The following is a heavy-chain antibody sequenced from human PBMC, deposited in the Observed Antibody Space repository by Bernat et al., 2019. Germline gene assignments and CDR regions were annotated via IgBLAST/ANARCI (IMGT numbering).Heavy chain of an antibody. J-gene: IGHJ6*03. CDR2: INSDGGTT. Sequence: GGSLRLSCAASGFTFSSFWMHWVRQAPGKGLMWVSRINSDGGTTTYADSVKGRFTISRDNTKDTVYLQVNSLRAEDTAVSYCARAPSSYCSSTSCYGGYYMDVWGKGTTVTVSS. D-gene: IGHD2-2*01. V-gene: IGHV3-74*03. CDR3: ARAPSSYCSSTSCYGGYYMDV. CDR1: GFTFSSFW.